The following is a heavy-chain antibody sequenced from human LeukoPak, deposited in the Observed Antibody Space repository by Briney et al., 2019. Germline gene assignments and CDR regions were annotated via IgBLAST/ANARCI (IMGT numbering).Heavy chain of an antibody. CDR1: GFTSDVYA. Sequence: GGSLRLSCAAPGFTSDVYATRWVRQAPGKGLEWVSLIIGDGGSTYYANSVKGRFTTSTDNSKNSLYLQMNSLRTEDTDLYYCAKDMSAVALPDYWGKGTLVPVSS. CDR3: AKDMSAVALPDY. J-gene: IGHJ4*02. D-gene: IGHD6-19*01. V-gene: IGHV3-43*02. CDR2: IIGDGGST.